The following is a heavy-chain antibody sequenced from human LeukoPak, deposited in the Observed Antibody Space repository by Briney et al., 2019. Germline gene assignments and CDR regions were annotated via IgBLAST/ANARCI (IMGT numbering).Heavy chain of an antibody. CDR1: GFTFSYYW. CDR2: IKGDGTDK. CDR3: ARGAGSGSYYNTLPYNWFDP. J-gene: IGHJ5*02. Sequence: PGGSLRLSCAASGFTFSYYWMSWVRQAPWKGLEWVANIKGDGTDKHYVDSVKGRFTISRDNAKNSLYLQMNSLRAEDTAVYYCARGAGSGSYYNTLPYNWFDPWGQGTLVTVSS. D-gene: IGHD3-10*01. V-gene: IGHV3-7*01.